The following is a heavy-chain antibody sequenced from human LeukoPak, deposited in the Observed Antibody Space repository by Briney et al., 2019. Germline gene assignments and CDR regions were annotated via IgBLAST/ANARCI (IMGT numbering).Heavy chain of an antibody. CDR1: GFTFSSYW. D-gene: IGHD3-3*01. V-gene: IGHV3-7*01. Sequence: SGGSLRLSCAASGFTFSSYWMSWVRQAPGKGLEWVANIKQDGSEKYYVDSVKGRFTISRDNAKNSLYLQMNSLRAEDTAVYYCARKDGYYDFWSGYYRAEYFQHWGQGTLVTVSS. CDR2: IKQDGSEK. CDR3: ARKDGYYDFWSGYYRAEYFQH. J-gene: IGHJ1*01.